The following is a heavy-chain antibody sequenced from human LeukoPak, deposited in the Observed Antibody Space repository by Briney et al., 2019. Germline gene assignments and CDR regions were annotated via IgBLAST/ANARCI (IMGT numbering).Heavy chain of an antibody. CDR2: INHSGST. Sequence: PSETLSLTCAVYGGSFSGYYWSWIRQPPGKGLEWIGEINHSGSTNYNPSLKSRVTISVDTSKNQFSLKLSSVTAADTAVYYCARHSDPFSSGWYWYFDYWGQGTLVTVSS. J-gene: IGHJ4*02. D-gene: IGHD6-19*01. CDR1: GGSFSGYY. V-gene: IGHV4-34*01. CDR3: ARHSDPFSSGWYWYFDY.